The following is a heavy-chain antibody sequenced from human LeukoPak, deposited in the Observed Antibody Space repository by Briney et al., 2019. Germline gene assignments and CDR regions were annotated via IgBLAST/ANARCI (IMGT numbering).Heavy chain of an antibody. Sequence: GGSLRLSCAASGFTFNNFGMHWVRQSPGKGLEGVAFFLYDGSKQHYADSVRGRFTVSRDNARSTLSLQMNSLRPDDTAIYYCAKESRAYDSSAYYGNWGQGTLVTVSS. J-gene: IGHJ4*02. V-gene: IGHV3-30*02. CDR1: GFTFNNFG. CDR3: AKESRAYDSSAYYGN. CDR2: FLYDGSKQ. D-gene: IGHD3-22*01.